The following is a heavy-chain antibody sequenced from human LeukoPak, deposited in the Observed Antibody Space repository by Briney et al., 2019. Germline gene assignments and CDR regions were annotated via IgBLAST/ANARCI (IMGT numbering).Heavy chain of an antibody. Sequence: GGSLRLSCAASGFTFSSYWMSWVRQAPGKGLEWVANIKQDGSEKYYVDSVKGRFTISRDNAKNSPYLQMNSLRAEDTAVYYCARGTIAAAGYYYFDYWGQGTQVTVSS. CDR3: ARGTIAAAGYYYFDY. CDR1: GFTFSSYW. V-gene: IGHV3-7*04. D-gene: IGHD6-13*01. J-gene: IGHJ4*02. CDR2: IKQDGSEK.